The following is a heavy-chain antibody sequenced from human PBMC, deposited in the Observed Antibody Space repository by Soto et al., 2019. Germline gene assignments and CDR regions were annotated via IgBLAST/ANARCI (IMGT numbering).Heavy chain of an antibody. J-gene: IGHJ6*02. Sequence: QVQLVQSGAEEKKPGASVKVSCKASGYTFTSYAMHWVRQAPGQRLEWMGWINAGNGNTKYSQKFQARVTITRDTSASTAYMELSSLTSEDTAVYYSARGTGSAMDVWGQGTTVTVSS. D-gene: IGHD3-10*01. CDR2: INAGNGNT. CDR1: GYTFTSYA. CDR3: ARGTGSAMDV. V-gene: IGHV1-3*05.